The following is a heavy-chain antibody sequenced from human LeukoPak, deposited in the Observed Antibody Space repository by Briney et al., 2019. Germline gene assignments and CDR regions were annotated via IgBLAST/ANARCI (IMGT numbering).Heavy chain of an antibody. CDR3: ARDRVAITRAWAFDI. J-gene: IGHJ3*02. CDR1: GGSFSGYY. CDR2: INHSGST. Sequence: SETLSLTCAVYGGSFSGYYWSWIRQPPGKGLEWIGEINHSGSTNYNPSLKSRVTISVDTSKNQFSLKLSSVTAADTAVYYCARDRVAITRAWAFDIWGQGTMVTVSS. D-gene: IGHD7-27*01. V-gene: IGHV4-34*01.